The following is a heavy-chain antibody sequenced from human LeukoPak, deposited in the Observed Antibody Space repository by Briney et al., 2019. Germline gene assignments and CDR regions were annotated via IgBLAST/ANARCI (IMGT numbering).Heavy chain of an antibody. V-gene: IGHV3-30-3*01. CDR2: TSYDGSNK. J-gene: IGHJ4*02. CDR3: ARDLWIQLWLDY. Sequence: GGSLRLSCAASGFTFSSYAMHWVRQAPGKGLEWVAVTSYDGSNKYYADSVKGRFTISRDNSKNTLYLQMNSLRAEDTAVYYCARDLWIQLWLDYWGQGTLVTVSS. CDR1: GFTFSSYA. D-gene: IGHD5-18*01.